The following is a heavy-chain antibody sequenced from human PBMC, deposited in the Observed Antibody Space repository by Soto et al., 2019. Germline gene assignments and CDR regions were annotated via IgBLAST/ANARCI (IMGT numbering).Heavy chain of an antibody. CDR2: ISSSGSTI. J-gene: IGHJ6*02. D-gene: IGHD6-19*01. CDR3: ARDQAGYSSGWYGGYYGMDV. CDR1: GFTFSDYY. V-gene: IGHV3-11*01. Sequence: LRLSCAASGFTFSDYYMSWIRQAPGKGLEWVSYISSSGSTIYYADSVKGRFTISRDNAKNSLYLQMNSLRAEDTAVYYCARDQAGYSSGWYGGYYGMDVWGQGTTVTVSS.